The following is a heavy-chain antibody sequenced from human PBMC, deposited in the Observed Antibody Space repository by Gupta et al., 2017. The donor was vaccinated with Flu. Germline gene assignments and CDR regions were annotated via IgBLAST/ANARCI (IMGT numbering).Heavy chain of an antibody. J-gene: IGHJ6*02. CDR1: GGTFSSNA. V-gene: IGHV1-69*06. D-gene: IGHD3-22*01. CDR3: ARDYDGTGTYYYYYFGMDV. Sequence: QVQLVQSGAEVKKPGSSVKISCKASGGTFSSNAISWVRQAPGHGREWMGGIIPKFETPNDAQKFQDRVTITADKSTSTAYMELSSLRSEDTAVYYCARDYDGTGTYYYYYFGMDVWGQGTTVTVSS. CDR2: IIPKFETP.